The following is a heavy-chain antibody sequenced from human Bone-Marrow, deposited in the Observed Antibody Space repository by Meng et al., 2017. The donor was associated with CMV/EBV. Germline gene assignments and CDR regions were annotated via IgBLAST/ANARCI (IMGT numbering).Heavy chain of an antibody. D-gene: IGHD3-3*01. J-gene: IGHJ6*02. Sequence: GESLKISCAASGFTFSSYSMNWVRQAPGKGLEWVSYISSSSSTIYYADSVKGRFTISRDNAKNSLYLQMNSLRAEDTAVYYCARGGYDFWSGYYEGYYYYGMYVWGQGTTVTVSS. CDR2: ISSSSSTI. CDR1: GFTFSSYS. V-gene: IGHV3-48*04. CDR3: ARGGYDFWSGYYEGYYYYGMYV.